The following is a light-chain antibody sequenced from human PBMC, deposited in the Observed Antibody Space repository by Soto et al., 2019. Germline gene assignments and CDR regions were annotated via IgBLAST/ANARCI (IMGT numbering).Light chain of an antibody. J-gene: IGKJ1*01. CDR3: QQYGSLPPWT. V-gene: IGKV3-20*01. Sequence: EIVLTQSPATLSLSPWERATLSCRASQSVSSYLAWYQQKPGQAPRLLIYGASSRATGIPDRFSGSGSGTDFTLTISRLEPEDFAVYYCQQYGSLPPWTFGQGTKVDIK. CDR1: QSVSSY. CDR2: GAS.